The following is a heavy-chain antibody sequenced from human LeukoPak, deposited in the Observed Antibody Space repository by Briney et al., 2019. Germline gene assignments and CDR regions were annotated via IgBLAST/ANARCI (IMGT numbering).Heavy chain of an antibody. Sequence: GGSLRLSCAASGFTFSSYGMSWVRQAPGKGLEWVSAISGRGGSTYYADSVKGRFTISRDNSKNTLYLQMNSLRAEDTAVYYCAKAPPATGTTPYYFDYWGQGTLVTVSS. CDR2: ISGRGGST. CDR1: GFTFSSYG. J-gene: IGHJ4*02. V-gene: IGHV3-23*01. CDR3: AKAPPATGTTPYYFDY. D-gene: IGHD1-1*01.